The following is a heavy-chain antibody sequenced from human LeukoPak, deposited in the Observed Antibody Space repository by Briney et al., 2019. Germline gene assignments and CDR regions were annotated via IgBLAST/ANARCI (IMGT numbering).Heavy chain of an antibody. D-gene: IGHD1-26*01. V-gene: IGHV1-69*04. CDR3: ARVIVGATGYYFDY. Sequence: SVRVSCKASGGTFSSHAISWVRQAPGQGLEWMGRIIPILGIANYAQKFQGRVTITADKSTSTAYMELSSLRSEDTAVYYCARVIVGATGYYFDYWGQGTLVTVSS. J-gene: IGHJ4*02. CDR1: GGTFSSHA. CDR2: IIPILGIA.